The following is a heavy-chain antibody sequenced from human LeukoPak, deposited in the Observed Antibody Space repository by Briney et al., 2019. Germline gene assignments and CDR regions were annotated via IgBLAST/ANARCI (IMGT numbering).Heavy chain of an antibody. CDR1: GFTFSSYG. Sequence: PGGSLRLSCAASGFTFSSYGMHWVRQAPGKGLEWVAVISYDGSNKYYADSVKGRFTISRDNSKNTLYLQMNSLRAEDTAVYYCANPVPIVVVPAAKRGNWFDPWGQGTLVTVSS. J-gene: IGHJ5*02. CDR3: ANPVPIVVVPAAKRGNWFDP. V-gene: IGHV3-30*18. D-gene: IGHD2-2*01. CDR2: ISYDGSNK.